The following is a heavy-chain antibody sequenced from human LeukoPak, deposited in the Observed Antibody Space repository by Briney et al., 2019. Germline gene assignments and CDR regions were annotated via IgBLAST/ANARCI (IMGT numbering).Heavy chain of an antibody. CDR1: GFTFADYA. CDR3: TKSPRWAAAPDY. J-gene: IGHJ4*02. CDR2: VSWNSGNI. V-gene: IGHV3-9*01. Sequence: GGSLRLSCAASGFTFADYAMQWVRQAPGKGLEWVSSVSWNSGNIGYAESVKGRFTISRDNAKNSLYLQMNSLRAEDTALYYCTKSPRWAAAPDYWGRGTLVTVSS. D-gene: IGHD6-13*01.